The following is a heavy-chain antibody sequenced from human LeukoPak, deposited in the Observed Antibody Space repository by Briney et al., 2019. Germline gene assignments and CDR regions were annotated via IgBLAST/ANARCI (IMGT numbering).Heavy chain of an antibody. J-gene: IGHJ4*02. CDR2: IRSKANSYAT. CDR1: GFTFSGSA. D-gene: IGHD2-21*02. V-gene: IGHV3-73*01. Sequence: GGSLRLSCAASGFTFSGSAMHWVRQASGKGLEWVGRIRSKANSYATAYAASVKSRFTISRDDSKNTAYLQMNSLKTEDTAVYYCTRRSSRGRCGGDCYSDYWGQGTLVTVSS. CDR3: TRRSSRGRCGGDCYSDY.